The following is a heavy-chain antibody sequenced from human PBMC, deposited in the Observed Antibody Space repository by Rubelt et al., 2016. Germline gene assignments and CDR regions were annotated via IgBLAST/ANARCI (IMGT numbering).Heavy chain of an antibody. CDR3: ARGRGYYDSSGYYVDAFDI. D-gene: IGHD3-22*01. CDR2: IYHSGST. Sequence: QLQLQESGPGLVKPSETLSLTCTVSGGSISSSSYYWGWIRQPPGKGLEWIGSIYHSGSTYYNPSLKSLVSISLATSKNQFSLRLSSVTAADTAVYYCARGRGYYDSSGYYVDAFDIWGQGTMVTVSS. J-gene: IGHJ3*02. V-gene: IGHV4-39*07. CDR1: GGSISSSSYY.